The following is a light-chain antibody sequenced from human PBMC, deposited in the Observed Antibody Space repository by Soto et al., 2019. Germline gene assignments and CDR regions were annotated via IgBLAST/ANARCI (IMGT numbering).Light chain of an antibody. CDR3: QKYNSAPRIT. J-gene: IGKJ3*01. V-gene: IGKV1-27*01. CDR1: QGISNY. Sequence: DSQMTQSPSSLSASVGDRVTITCRASQGISNYLAWYQQKPGKVPKLLIYAASTLQSGVPSRFSGSGSGTDFTLTISTLQPEDVATYYCQKYNSAPRITFGSGTKVDIK. CDR2: AAS.